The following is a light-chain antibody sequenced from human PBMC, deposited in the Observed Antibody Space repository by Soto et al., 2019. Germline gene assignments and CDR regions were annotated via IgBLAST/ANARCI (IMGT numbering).Light chain of an antibody. V-gene: IGKV1-17*01. CDR3: LQHNTYPLT. J-gene: IGKJ4*01. CDR2: AAS. CDR1: QDIIND. Sequence: DLQMTQSPSSLSASVGDTVTITCRASQDIINDLAWYQQKPGKAPQRLIHAASSLQGGVPSRFSGSGSGTEFTLTISSLQPGDFATYYCLQHNTYPLTFGGGTKVEIK.